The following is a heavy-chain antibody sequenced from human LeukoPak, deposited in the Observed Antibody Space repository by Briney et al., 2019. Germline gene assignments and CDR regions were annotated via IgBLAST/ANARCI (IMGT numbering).Heavy chain of an antibody. CDR1: GFSLSVYG. J-gene: IGHJ4*02. V-gene: IGHV3-30*04. Sequence: PGRSLRLSCVASGFSLSVYGMHWVRQAPGKGLEWVAVISFDGSNIDYADSVKGRFTISRDNSKNMLYLRMNSLSAEDTAVYYCATRDILGFDYWGQGTLVTVSP. D-gene: IGHD3-9*01. CDR2: ISFDGSNI. CDR3: ATRDILGFDY.